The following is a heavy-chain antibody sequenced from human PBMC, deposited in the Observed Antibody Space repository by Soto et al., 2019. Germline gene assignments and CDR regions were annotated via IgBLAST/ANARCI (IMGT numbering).Heavy chain of an antibody. CDR3: ARDLATVVVVAATTIDY. CDR2: ISAYNGNT. CDR1: GYTFTSYG. J-gene: IGHJ4*02. D-gene: IGHD2-15*01. Sequence: ASVKVSWKASGYTFTSYGISWVRHAHRQGLEWMGWISAYNGNTNYAQKLQGRVTMTTDTSTSTAYMELRSLRSDDTAVYYCARDLATVVVVAATTIDYWGQGTLVTVSS. V-gene: IGHV1-18*01.